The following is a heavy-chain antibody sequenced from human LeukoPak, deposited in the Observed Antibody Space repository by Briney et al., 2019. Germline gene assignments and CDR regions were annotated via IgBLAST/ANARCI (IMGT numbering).Heavy chain of an antibody. J-gene: IGHJ4*02. CDR2: IYYSGST. V-gene: IGHV4-59*01. Sequence: PSAILSLTWTVSVRSISNNHGSWFRKPPGKGLEWMGYIYYSGSTNCNPSLKSRVTISVDTSKSQFSLKLSSVTAADTAVYYCASHKGFWGQGTLVTVSS. CDR1: VRSISNNH. CDR3: ASHKGF.